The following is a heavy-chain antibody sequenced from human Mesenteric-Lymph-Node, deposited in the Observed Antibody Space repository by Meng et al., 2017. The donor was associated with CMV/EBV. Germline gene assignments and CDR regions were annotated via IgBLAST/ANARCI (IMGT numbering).Heavy chain of an antibody. CDR2: ISSSGSTI. D-gene: IGHD3-10*01. V-gene: IGHV3-48*03. CDR3: AREWLGSVIRRSGLSIHLDY. Sequence: GGSLRLSCAASGFTFSSYEMNWVRQAPGKGLEWVSYISSSGSTIYYADSVKGRFTITRDNAKNSLYLQMNSLRAEDTAVYYCAREWLGSVIRRSGLSIHLDYWGQGTLVTVSS. CDR1: GFTFSSYE. J-gene: IGHJ4*02.